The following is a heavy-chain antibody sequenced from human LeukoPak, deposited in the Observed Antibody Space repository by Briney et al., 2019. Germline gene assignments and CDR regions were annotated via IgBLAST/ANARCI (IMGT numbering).Heavy chain of an antibody. Sequence: PSETLSLTCTVSGGSISSYYWSWIRQPPGKGLEWIGYIYYSGSTNYNPSLKSRVTISVDTSKNQFSLKLSSVTAADTAVYYCAGYLRYCSSTSCELIDYWGQGTLVTVSS. J-gene: IGHJ4*02. CDR3: AGYLRYCSSTSCELIDY. CDR1: GGSISSYY. D-gene: IGHD2-2*01. V-gene: IGHV4-59*01. CDR2: IYYSGST.